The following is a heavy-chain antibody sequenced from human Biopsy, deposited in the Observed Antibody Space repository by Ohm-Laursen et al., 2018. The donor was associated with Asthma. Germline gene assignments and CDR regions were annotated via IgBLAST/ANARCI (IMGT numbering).Heavy chain of an antibody. CDR2: ISYDGVNK. Sequence: SLRLSCSASGFTFSIYDIHWVRQAPGKGLEWVAVISYDGVNKFCGDSVKGRFTLSRDNSRNTLYLQMNSLRVEDTAIYYCARTHERWTSIQDDALDIWGQGTMVIVSS. D-gene: IGHD4-23*01. J-gene: IGHJ3*02. V-gene: IGHV3-30*03. CDR3: ARTHERWTSIQDDALDI. CDR1: GFTFSIYD.